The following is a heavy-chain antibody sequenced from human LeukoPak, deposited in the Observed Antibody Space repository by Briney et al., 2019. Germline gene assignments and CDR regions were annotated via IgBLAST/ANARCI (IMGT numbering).Heavy chain of an antibody. CDR1: GYTFTMYY. CDR3: AREQRGGLSANLGGLFASYHTYYYMDV. Sequence: ASVRVSCKASGYTFTMYYIHWVRQAPGQGLEWMGMINPSDGATTYAQKFQGRGTMTRDMSTTTVYMDLRSLRSEDTAVYFRAREQRGGLSANLGGLFASYHTYYYMDVWGRGTTVTVSS. CDR2: INPSDGAT. J-gene: IGHJ6*03. V-gene: IGHV1-46*01. D-gene: IGHD3-16*01.